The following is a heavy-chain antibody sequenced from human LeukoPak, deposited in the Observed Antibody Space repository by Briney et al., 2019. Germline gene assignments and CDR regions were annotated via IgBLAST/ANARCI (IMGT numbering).Heavy chain of an antibody. CDR2: ISSSSSYI. V-gene: IGHV3-21*01. D-gene: IGHD6-19*01. Sequence: GGSLRLSCAASGFTYSSYSMNWVRQAPGKGLEWVSSISSSSSYIYYTDSVMGRFTISRDNAKNSLYLQMNSLRAEGTAVYYCARAYAGYSSGCSLYWGQGTLVTVSS. CDR1: GFTYSSYS. J-gene: IGHJ4*02. CDR3: ARAYAGYSSGCSLY.